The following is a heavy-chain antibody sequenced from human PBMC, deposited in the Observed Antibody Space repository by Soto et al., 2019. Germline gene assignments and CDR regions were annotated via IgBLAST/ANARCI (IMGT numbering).Heavy chain of an antibody. CDR1: GFTFSNAW. V-gene: IGHV3-15*01. J-gene: IGHJ4*02. CDR2: IKSKTDGGTT. Sequence: GGSLRLSCAASGFTFSNAWMSWVRQAPGKGLEWVGRIKSKTDGGTTDYAAPVKGRFTISRDDSKNTLYLQMNSLKTEDTAVYYCTTVPYCSSTSCLDYWGQGTLVTVSS. CDR3: TTVPYCSSTSCLDY. D-gene: IGHD2-2*01.